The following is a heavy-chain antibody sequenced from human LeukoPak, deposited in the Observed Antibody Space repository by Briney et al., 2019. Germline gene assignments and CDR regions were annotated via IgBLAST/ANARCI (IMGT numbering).Heavy chain of an antibody. CDR3: ARQGGMVRGVIKPTLFDY. J-gene: IGHJ4*02. Sequence: PSETLSLTCTVSGGSISSGDYYWSWIRQPPGKGLEWIVYIYYSGSTNYNPSLKSRVTISVDTSKNQFTLKLSSVTAGDTAVYYCARQGGMVRGVIKPTLFDYWGQGSLVTVSS. CDR2: IYYSGST. D-gene: IGHD3-10*01. CDR1: GGSISSGDYY. V-gene: IGHV4-61*08.